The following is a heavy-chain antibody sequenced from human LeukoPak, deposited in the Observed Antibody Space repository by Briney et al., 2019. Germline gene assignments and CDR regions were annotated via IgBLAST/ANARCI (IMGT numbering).Heavy chain of an antibody. CDR2: IYSSGST. CDR3: ARVSSGWQGMDV. V-gene: IGHV4-59*01. J-gene: IGHJ6*04. Sequence: SEILSLTCTVSGGSISSNYWSWIRQPPGKGLEWIGYIYSSGSTNYNPSLKSRVTISVDTSKNQFSLKLSSVTAADTAVYYCARVSSGWQGMDVWGKGTTVTISS. D-gene: IGHD6-19*01. CDR1: GGSISSNY.